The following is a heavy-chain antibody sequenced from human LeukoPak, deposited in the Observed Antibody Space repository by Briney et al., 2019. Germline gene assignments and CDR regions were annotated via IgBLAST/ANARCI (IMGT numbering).Heavy chain of an antibody. D-gene: IGHD3-22*01. V-gene: IGHV1-69*13. Sequence: SVKVSCKASGYTFTGYYMHWARQAPGQGLEWMGGIIPIFGTANYAQKFQGRVTITADESTSTAYMELSSLRSEDTAVYYCARMAWYYYDSSGYFAPFDYWGQGTLVTVSS. J-gene: IGHJ4*02. CDR3: ARMAWYYYDSSGYFAPFDY. CDR2: IIPIFGTA. CDR1: GYTFTGYY.